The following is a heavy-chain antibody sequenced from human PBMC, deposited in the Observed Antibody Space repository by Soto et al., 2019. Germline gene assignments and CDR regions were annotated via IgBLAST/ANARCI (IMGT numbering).Heavy chain of an antibody. CDR3: ARDFGEWEPMKNWFDP. J-gene: IGHJ5*02. Sequence: QVQLVESGGGVVQPGRSLRLSCAASGFTFSSYGMHWVRQAPGKGLERVAVIWYDGSNKYYADSVKGRFTISRDNSKKTVDLQMNSLRDEDTAVYYCARDFGEWEPMKNWFDPWGQGTLVTVSS. CDR1: GFTFSSYG. V-gene: IGHV3-33*01. CDR2: IWYDGSNK. D-gene: IGHD1-26*01.